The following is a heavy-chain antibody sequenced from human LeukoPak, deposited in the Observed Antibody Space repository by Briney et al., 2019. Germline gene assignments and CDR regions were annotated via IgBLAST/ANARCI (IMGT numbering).Heavy chain of an antibody. Sequence: GGPRSPPGEPPGSPFGKAWLGWSPRPPGKGWEWVGHIKSKTDGGTTDYAAPVKDRFTISRDDSKNTLYLQMNSLKTEDTAVYYCTTDFWRGYWGQGTLVIVSS. CDR2: IKSKTDGGTT. J-gene: IGHJ4*02. CDR3: TTDFWRGY. V-gene: IGHV3-15*01. D-gene: IGHD2/OR15-2a*01. CDR1: GSPFGKAW.